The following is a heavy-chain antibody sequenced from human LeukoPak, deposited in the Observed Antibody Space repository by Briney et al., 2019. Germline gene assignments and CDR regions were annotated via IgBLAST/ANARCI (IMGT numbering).Heavy chain of an antibody. V-gene: IGHV1-2*06. J-gene: IGHJ4*02. Sequence: ASVKVSCKASGYTFIGHFMHWVRQAPGQGLEWMGRINPNSGGTNYAQRFQGRVTMTRDTSITTAYMELSRLRSDDTAVYYCARDRDYYGSGSYYNVVDYWGQGTLVTVSS. CDR3: ARDRDYYGSGSYYNVVDY. CDR2: INPNSGGT. D-gene: IGHD3-10*01. CDR1: GYTFIGHF.